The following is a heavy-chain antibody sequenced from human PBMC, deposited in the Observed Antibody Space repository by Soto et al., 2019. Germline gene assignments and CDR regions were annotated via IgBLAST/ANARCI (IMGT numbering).Heavy chain of an antibody. CDR1: GYSFISSW. D-gene: IGHD6-13*01. Sequence: GESLNISCQASGYSFISSWIGWVRQMPGKGLEWMGIIYPGDSDIRYSPSFQGQVTISADKSTSTAYLQWSSLKASDTATYYCVRMMAASGTAFAYRGQGALVTLSS. V-gene: IGHV5-51*01. J-gene: IGHJ4*02. CDR3: VRMMAASGTAFAY. CDR2: IYPGDSDI.